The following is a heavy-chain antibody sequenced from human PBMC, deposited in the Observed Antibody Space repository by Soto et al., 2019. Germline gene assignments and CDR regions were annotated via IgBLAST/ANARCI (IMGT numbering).Heavy chain of an antibody. Sequence: PGGSLRLSCAASGFTVSSNYMSWVRQAAGKGLEWISIIYSAGNTYYADSVKARFTISRDNSKNTLYLQMNSLGAEDTAVYYCASYFVVGGPTINYYYGMDVWGQGTTVTAP. CDR3: ASYFVVGGPTINYYYGMDV. D-gene: IGHD1-26*01. CDR2: IYSAGNT. J-gene: IGHJ6*02. CDR1: GFTVSSNY. V-gene: IGHV3-66*01.